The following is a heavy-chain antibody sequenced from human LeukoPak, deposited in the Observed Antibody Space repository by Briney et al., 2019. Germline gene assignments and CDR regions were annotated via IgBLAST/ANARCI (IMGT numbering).Heavy chain of an antibody. J-gene: IGHJ4*02. CDR3: AKSGYNRFDY. D-gene: IGHD5-24*01. Sequence: GGSLRLSCAASGFTFSSYSMNWVRQAPGKGLEWVSYISSSSSTIYYADSVKGRFTISRDNSKNTLYLQMNSPRAEDTAVYYCAKSGYNRFDYWGQGTLVTVSS. CDR2: ISSSSSTI. V-gene: IGHV3-48*01. CDR1: GFTFSSYS.